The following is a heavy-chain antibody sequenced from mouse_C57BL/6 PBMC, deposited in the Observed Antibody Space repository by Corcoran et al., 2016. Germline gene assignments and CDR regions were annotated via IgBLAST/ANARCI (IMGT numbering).Heavy chain of an antibody. V-gene: IGHV1-81*01. J-gene: IGHJ1*03. CDR3: ARGGLITTVVAHWYFDV. D-gene: IGHD1-1*01. CDR2: IYPRSGNT. Sequence: QVQLQQSGAELARPGASVKLSCKASGYTFTSYGISWVKQRTGQGLEWIGEIYPRSGNTYYNEKFKGKATLTADKSSSTAYMELRSLTSEDSAVYFCARGGLITTVVAHWYFDVWGTGTTVTVSS. CDR1: GYTFTSYG.